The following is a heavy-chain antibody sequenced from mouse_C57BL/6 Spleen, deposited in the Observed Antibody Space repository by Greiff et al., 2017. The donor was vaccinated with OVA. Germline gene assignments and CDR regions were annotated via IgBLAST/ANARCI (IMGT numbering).Heavy chain of an antibody. J-gene: IGHJ4*01. CDR2: IHPNSGST. V-gene: IGHV1-64*01. D-gene: IGHD2-4*01. Sequence: QVQLQQPGAELVKPGASVKLSCKASGYTFTSYWMHWVKQRPGQGLEWIGMIHPNSGSTNYNEKFKSKATLTVDKSSSTAYMQLSSLTSEDSAVYDFARRGEYDDAMDYWGQGTSVTVSS. CDR1: GYTFTSYW. CDR3: ARRGEYDDAMDY.